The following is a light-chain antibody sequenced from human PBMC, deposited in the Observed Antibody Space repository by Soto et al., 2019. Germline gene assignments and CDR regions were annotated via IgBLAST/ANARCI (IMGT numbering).Light chain of an antibody. CDR3: QQYNNWPPWT. J-gene: IGKJ1*01. CDR2: GAS. V-gene: IGKV3-15*01. CDR1: QSVNSN. Sequence: EIEMTQSPATLSVSPGERATLSCRASQSVNSNLAWYQQKPGQAPRLLIYGASTRATGIPARFSGSGSGTEFTPTISGLQSQDSAVYYCQQYNNWPPWTFGQGTKVEIK.